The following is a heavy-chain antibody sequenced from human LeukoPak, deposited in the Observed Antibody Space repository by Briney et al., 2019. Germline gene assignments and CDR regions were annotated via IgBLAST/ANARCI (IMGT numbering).Heavy chain of an antibody. V-gene: IGHV3-13*01. Sequence: GGSLRLSCAASGFTFSSYDMHRVRQATGKGLEWVSAIGTAGDTYYPGSVKGRFAISRENAKNSLYLQMNSLRAGDTAVYYCARGTYYYDSSGLYYFDYWGQGTLVTVSS. D-gene: IGHD3-22*01. CDR2: IGTAGDT. CDR3: ARGTYYYDSSGLYYFDY. J-gene: IGHJ4*02. CDR1: GFTFSSYD.